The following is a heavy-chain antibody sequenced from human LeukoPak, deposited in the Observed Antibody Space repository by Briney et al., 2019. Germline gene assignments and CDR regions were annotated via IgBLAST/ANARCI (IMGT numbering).Heavy chain of an antibody. Sequence: SETLSLTCAVYGGSFSGYYWSWIRQPPGKGLEWIGEINHSGSTNYNPSLKSRVTISVDTSKNQFSLKLSSVTAADTAVYYCAGEPPRRQLWLYGMDVWGQGTTVTVSS. CDR3: AGEPPRRQLWLYGMDV. D-gene: IGHD5-18*01. CDR1: GGSFSGYY. V-gene: IGHV4-34*01. CDR2: INHSGST. J-gene: IGHJ6*02.